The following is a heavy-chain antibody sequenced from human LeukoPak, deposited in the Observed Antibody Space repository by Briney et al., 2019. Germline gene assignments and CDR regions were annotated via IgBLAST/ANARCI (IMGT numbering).Heavy chain of an antibody. CDR2: ISWNSGSI. J-gene: IGHJ4*02. V-gene: IGHV3-9*01. D-gene: IGHD3-3*01. CDR1: GFTFDDYA. CDR3: AKDKYDLWSGLADY. Sequence: GGSLRLSCAASGFTFDDYAMHWVRHAPGKGLEWVSGISWNSGSIGYADSVKGRFTISRDNAKNSLYLQMNSLRAEDTALYYCAKDKYDLWSGLADYWGQGTLVTVSS.